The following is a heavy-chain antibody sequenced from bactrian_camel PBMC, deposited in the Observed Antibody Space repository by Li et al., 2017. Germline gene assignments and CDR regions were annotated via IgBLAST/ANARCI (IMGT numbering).Heavy chain of an antibody. CDR3: VRALILGLYSNYDVVFGY. CDR2: IYTGAYTTRGST. Sequence: QLVESGGGSVQAGGSLRLSCGTSVSTYSPNSMGWYRQAPGKEREAVACIYTGAYTTRGSTAYAASVKGRFTIYQDNAKNAVYLQMNSLKPEDAAVYYCVRALILGLYSNYDVVFGYWGQGTQVTVS. J-gene: IGHJ6*01. D-gene: IGHD1*01. CDR1: VSTYSPNS. V-gene: IGHV3S54*01.